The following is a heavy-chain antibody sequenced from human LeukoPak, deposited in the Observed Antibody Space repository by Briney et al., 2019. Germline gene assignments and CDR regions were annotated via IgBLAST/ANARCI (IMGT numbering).Heavy chain of an antibody. CDR1: GGTSSSYA. Sequence: SVKVSCKASGGTSSSYAICWVRQPPGQGLEWMGRIIPILGIANYAQKFQGRVTITADKSTSTAYMELSSLRSEDTAVYYCARDYYGSGSYYNWGQGTLVTVSS. V-gene: IGHV1-69*04. J-gene: IGHJ4*02. CDR3: ARDYYGSGSYYN. D-gene: IGHD3-10*01. CDR2: IIPILGIA.